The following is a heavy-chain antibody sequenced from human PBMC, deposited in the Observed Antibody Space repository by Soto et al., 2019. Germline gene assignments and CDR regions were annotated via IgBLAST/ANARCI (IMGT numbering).Heavy chain of an antibody. CDR1: GFSFSSYG. CDR2: IWFDGSNK. V-gene: IGHV3-33*01. D-gene: IGHD4-17*01. Sequence: GGSLRLSCAASGFSFSSYGMHWVRQAPGKGLEWVAVIWFDGSNKYYADSVKGRFTISRDNSKNTLSLELNSLRAEDTAMYYCARDLVSQTMTTRFDYWGQGTLVTVSS. CDR3: ARDLVSQTMTTRFDY. J-gene: IGHJ4*02.